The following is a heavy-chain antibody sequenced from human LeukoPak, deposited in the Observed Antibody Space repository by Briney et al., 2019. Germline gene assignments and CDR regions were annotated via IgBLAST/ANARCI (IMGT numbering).Heavy chain of an antibody. J-gene: IGHJ6*02. CDR2: INGNSGGT. CDR3: ARGVSGMDL. CDR1: GYTFTGYY. V-gene: IGHV1-2*06. Sequence: GASVKVSCKASGYTFTGYYMHWVRQAPGQGLEWMGRINGNSGGTDYAQQFQGRVTMTRDTSITTAYMELSRLRADDTAVYYCARGVSGMDLWGQGTTVTVSS.